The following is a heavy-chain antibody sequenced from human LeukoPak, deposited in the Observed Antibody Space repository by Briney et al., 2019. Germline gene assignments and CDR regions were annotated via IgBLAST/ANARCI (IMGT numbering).Heavy chain of an antibody. CDR1: GFTFSTYG. V-gene: IGHV3-30*18. CDR2: VSYDGSSI. D-gene: IGHD3-10*01. CDR3: AKDLVSMVRAVVITRALDY. Sequence: GGSLRLSCAGSGFTFSTYGMHWVRQAPGKGLEWVAVVSYDGSSIYYADSVKGRLTISRGNSKNTLYLQMNSLRAEDTAVFYCAKDLVSMVRAVVITRALDYWGQGTLVTVSS. J-gene: IGHJ4*02.